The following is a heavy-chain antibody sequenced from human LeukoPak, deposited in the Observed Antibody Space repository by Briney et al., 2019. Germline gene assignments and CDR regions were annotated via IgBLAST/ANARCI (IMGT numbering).Heavy chain of an antibody. V-gene: IGHV3-33*08. CDR2: IWSGGRNK. J-gene: IGHJ4*02. CDR1: GFSFSSNW. Sequence: PGGSLRLSCAAPGFSFSSNWMGWVRQAPGKGLEWVAVIWSGGRNKYYADSVKGRFTISRDNSKNTLDLQMNSLRADDTAVYYCARELGPFTGFDYWGQGTLVTVSS. D-gene: IGHD3-16*01. CDR3: ARELGPFTGFDY.